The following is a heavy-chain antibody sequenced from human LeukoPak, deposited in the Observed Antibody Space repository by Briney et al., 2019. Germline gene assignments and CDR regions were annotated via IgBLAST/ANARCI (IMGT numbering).Heavy chain of an antibody. CDR1: GGSISSYY. CDR2: IYTSGST. V-gene: IGHV4-4*07. J-gene: IGHJ5*02. D-gene: IGHD5-18*01. CDR3: ARELDTAMVTGFDP. Sequence: PSETLSLTCTVSGGSISSYYWSWIRQPAGKGLEWIGRIYTSGSTNYNPSLKSRVTMSVDTSKNHFSLKLSSVTAADTAVYYCARELDTAMVTGFDPWGQGTLVTVSS.